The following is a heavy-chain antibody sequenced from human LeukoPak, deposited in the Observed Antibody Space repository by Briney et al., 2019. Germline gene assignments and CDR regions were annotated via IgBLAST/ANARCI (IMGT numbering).Heavy chain of an antibody. CDR1: GGSISSGGYS. CDR3: ASEVYTAMDIGWFDP. D-gene: IGHD5-18*01. CDR2: IYYSGST. Sequence: NPSETLSLTCTVSGGSISSGGYSWSWIRQHPGKGLEWIGYIYYSGSTYYNPSLKSRVTISVDTSKNQFSLKLSSVTAADTAVYYCASEVYTAMDIGWFDPWGQGTLVTVS. V-gene: IGHV4-31*03. J-gene: IGHJ5*02.